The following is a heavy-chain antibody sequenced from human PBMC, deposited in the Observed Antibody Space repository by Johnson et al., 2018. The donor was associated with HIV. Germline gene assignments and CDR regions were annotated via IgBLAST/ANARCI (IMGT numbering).Heavy chain of an antibody. CDR1: GFTFGDYA. J-gene: IGHJ3*02. V-gene: IGHV3-49*03. Sequence: VQLVESGGGLVQPGRSLRLSCTASGFTFGDYAMSWFRQAPGKGLEWVGFIRSKAYGGTTEYAASVKGRFTISRDNSKNTLFLQMNSLRAEDTAVYYCVRRFFDSSAFDIWCQGTLVTVSS. CDR3: VRRFFDSSAFDI. D-gene: IGHD3-22*01. CDR2: IRSKAYGGTT.